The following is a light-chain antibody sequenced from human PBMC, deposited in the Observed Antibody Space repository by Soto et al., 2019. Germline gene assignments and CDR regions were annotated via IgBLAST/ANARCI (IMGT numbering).Light chain of an antibody. CDR2: KAS. Sequence: IPMTQSRSILSASVGDRVTITCRASQSIGSWVAWYQQKPGRAPNLLIHKASHLESGVPSRFSGSGSGTEFTLTISSLQPGDFATYYCQHYNSYPWTFGQGTKVDIK. CDR1: QSIGSW. CDR3: QHYNSYPWT. J-gene: IGKJ1*01. V-gene: IGKV1-5*03.